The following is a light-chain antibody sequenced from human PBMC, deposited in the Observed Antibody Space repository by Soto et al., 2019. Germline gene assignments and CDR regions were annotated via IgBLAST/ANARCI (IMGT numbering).Light chain of an antibody. J-gene: IGKJ2*01. Sequence: AIQMTQSPSSLSASVGDRVTISCRASQGIISDAAWYQQKPGKAPKLLIYAASSLQSGVPSRFSGSGSGTDFTLIISSLQPEDFATYYCLQDYNYPYTFGQGTKLEIK. CDR3: LQDYNYPYT. V-gene: IGKV1-6*01. CDR1: QGIISD. CDR2: AAS.